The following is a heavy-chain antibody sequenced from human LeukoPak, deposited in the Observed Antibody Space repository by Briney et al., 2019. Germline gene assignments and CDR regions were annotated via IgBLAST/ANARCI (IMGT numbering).Heavy chain of an antibody. CDR3: ARFSVGVVITIFDY. Sequence: PSETLSLTCTVSGGSIGSGGYYWSWIRQHPGKGLEWIGYIYYSGSTYYNPSLKSRVTISVDTSKNQFSLKLSSVTAADTAVYYCARFSVGVVITIFDYWGQGALVTVSS. CDR1: GGSIGSGGYY. J-gene: IGHJ4*02. CDR2: IYYSGST. D-gene: IGHD3-22*01. V-gene: IGHV4-31*03.